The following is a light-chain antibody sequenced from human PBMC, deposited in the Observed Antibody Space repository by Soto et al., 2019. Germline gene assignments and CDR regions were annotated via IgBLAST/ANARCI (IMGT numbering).Light chain of an antibody. J-gene: IGKJ5*01. CDR1: QTVRTY. CDR3: QQTFSTTIT. Sequence: DIQMTQSPSSLFAAVGDRVTITCRASQTVRTYLNWYQHRPGKAPTLLIYAASSLQSSVPPRFSGAGSETDFTLTINGLQPEDFATYYCQQTFSTTITFGQGTRLE. CDR2: AAS. V-gene: IGKV1-39*01.